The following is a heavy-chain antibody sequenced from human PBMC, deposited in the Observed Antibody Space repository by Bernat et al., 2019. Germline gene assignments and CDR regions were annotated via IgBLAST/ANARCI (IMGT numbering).Heavy chain of an antibody. Sequence: EVQLVESGGGLVKPGGSLRLSCAASGFTFSSYAMSWVRQAPGKGLEWVSAISGSGGSTYYADSVKGRFTISRENSKNTLYLQMNSLRAEDTAVYYCAKGRLAGGEHGDLFDYWGQGTLVTVSS. CDR3: AKGRLAGGEHGDLFDY. CDR2: ISGSGGST. D-gene: IGHD3-16*01. V-gene: IGHV3-23*04. CDR1: GFTFSSYA. J-gene: IGHJ4*02.